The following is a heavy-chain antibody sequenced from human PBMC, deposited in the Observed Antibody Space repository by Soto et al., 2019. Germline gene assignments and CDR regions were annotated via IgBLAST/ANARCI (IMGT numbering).Heavy chain of an antibody. D-gene: IGHD3-16*01. V-gene: IGHV1-18*01. CDR3: ARSWVTGKGGMDV. Sequence: QVQLVQSGAEVKKPGASVKVSCKASGYTFTSYGFSWVRQAPGQGLEWMGWSNGYTGNTHYAQKFQGRVTMTTDTSTSTAYMELWTLISDDTAVYYCARSWVTGKGGMDVWGQGTTVTVAS. CDR2: SNGYTGNT. J-gene: IGHJ6*02. CDR1: GYTFTSYG.